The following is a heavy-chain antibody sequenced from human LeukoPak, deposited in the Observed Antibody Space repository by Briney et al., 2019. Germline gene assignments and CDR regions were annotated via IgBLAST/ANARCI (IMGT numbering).Heavy chain of an antibody. CDR2: IYTSGST. CDR3: ARDKLELEPNAFDI. CDR1: GGSISSYY. J-gene: IGHJ3*02. D-gene: IGHD1-7*01. Sequence: SETLSLTCTVSGGSISSYYWSWIRQPAGKGLEWIGRIYTSGSTNYNPSLKSRVTMSVDTSKNRFSLKLSSVTAADTAVYYCARDKLELEPNAFDIWGQGIMVTVSS. V-gene: IGHV4-4*07.